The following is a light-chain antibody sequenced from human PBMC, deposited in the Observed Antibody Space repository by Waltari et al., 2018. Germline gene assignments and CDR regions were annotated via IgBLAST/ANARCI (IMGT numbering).Light chain of an antibody. Sequence: QSVLTQPASVSGSPGQSITISCTGSSSDVGNYNLVSWYQKHPGKAPKLLIYEVNKRPSGISHRFSGSKSGSTASLRISGLQAEDEADYYCCSYSTNKIYVYGIGTQVTVL. J-gene: IGLJ1*01. CDR1: SSDVGNYNL. CDR3: CSYSTNKIYV. CDR2: EVN. V-gene: IGLV2-23*02.